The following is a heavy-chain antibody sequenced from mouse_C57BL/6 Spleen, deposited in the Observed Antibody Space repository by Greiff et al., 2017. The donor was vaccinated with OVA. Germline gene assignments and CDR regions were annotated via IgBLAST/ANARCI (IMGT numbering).Heavy chain of an antibody. V-gene: IGHV1-54*01. CDR2: INPGSGGT. CDR1: GYAFTNYL. Sequence: QVQLPQPGAEMLRPVTSVKVSCKASGYAFTNYLIEWVKQRPGQGLEWIGVINPGSGGTNYNEKFKGKATLTADKSSSTAYMQLSSLTSEDSAVYFCARPYSGSSYPYYAMDYWGQGTSVTVSS. D-gene: IGHD1-1*01. CDR3: ARPYSGSSYPYYAMDY. J-gene: IGHJ4*01.